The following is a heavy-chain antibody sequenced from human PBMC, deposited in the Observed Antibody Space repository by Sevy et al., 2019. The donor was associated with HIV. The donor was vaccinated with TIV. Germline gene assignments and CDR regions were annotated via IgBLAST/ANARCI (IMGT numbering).Heavy chain of an antibody. CDR1: GFTFSACW. J-gene: IGHJ4*02. V-gene: IGHV3-74*01. Sequence: GGSLRLSCAASGFTFSACWMHWVRQAPGKGLVWVSRIKSDGSSTSYAYSVKGRFTISRDNAKNTLYLQMNSLRAEDTAVYFCASNLSSSSGYWGQGTLVTVSS. CDR3: ASNLSSSSGY. CDR2: IKSDGSST. D-gene: IGHD6-6*01.